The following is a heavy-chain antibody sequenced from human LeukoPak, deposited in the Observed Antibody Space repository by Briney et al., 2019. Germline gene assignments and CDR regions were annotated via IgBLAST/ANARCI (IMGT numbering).Heavy chain of an antibody. CDR3: ARGRDYGDNWFDP. CDR2: IYYSGSA. V-gene: IGHV4-30-4*01. Sequence: PSETLSLTCTVSGGSISSGDHYWSWIRQPPGKGLGGIGYIYYSGSAYYNPSLKSRVTISVDTSKNQFSLKLSSVTAADTAVYYCARGRDYGDNWFDPWGQGTLVTVSS. J-gene: IGHJ5*02. CDR1: GGSISSGDHY. D-gene: IGHD4/OR15-4a*01.